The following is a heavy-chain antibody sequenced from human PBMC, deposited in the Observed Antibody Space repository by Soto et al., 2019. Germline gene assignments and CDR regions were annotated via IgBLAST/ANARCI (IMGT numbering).Heavy chain of an antibody. CDR2: INHSGRT. J-gene: IGHJ4*02. CDR3: ARGPRPGRDGYNPFDY. D-gene: IGHD5-12*01. V-gene: IGHV4-34*01. CDR1: VGSFSGYY. Sequence: QVQLQQWGAGLLKPSETLSLTCAVYVGSFSGYYWTWIRQSPGKGLEWIGEINHSGRTNYNPSLTSRVTISVDTSKNQFSLTLRSVTAADTAVYYCARGPRPGRDGYNPFDYWGQGTPVTVSP.